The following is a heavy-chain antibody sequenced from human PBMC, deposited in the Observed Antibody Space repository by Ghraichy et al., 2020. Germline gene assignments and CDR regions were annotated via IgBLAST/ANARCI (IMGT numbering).Heavy chain of an antibody. Sequence: SQTLSLTCTVSGGSVSSGSYYWSWIRQPPGKGLEWIGYIYYSGSTNYMPSLKSRVTISLDTSKTQFSLKLRSLTAAETAVYYCARLTQYSDYSWATYLYYGMDVWGQGTTVTVSS. CDR2: IYYSGST. CDR3: ARLTQYSDYSWATYLYYGMDV. J-gene: IGHJ6*02. D-gene: IGHD5-12*01. V-gene: IGHV4-61*01. CDR1: GGSVSSGSYY.